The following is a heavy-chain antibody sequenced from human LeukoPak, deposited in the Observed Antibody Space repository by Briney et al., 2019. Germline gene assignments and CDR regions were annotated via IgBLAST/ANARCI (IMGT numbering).Heavy chain of an antibody. CDR2: ISYDGSNK. D-gene: IGHD6-19*01. V-gene: IGHV3-30*18. CDR3: AKGSGWWNYFDY. J-gene: IGHJ4*02. CDR1: GLTFSSYG. Sequence: GGSLRLSCAASGLTFSSYGMHWVRQAPGKGLEWVAVISYDGSNKYYADSVKGRFTISRDNSKNTLYLQMNSLRAEDTAVYYCAKGSGWWNYFDYWGQGTLVTVSS.